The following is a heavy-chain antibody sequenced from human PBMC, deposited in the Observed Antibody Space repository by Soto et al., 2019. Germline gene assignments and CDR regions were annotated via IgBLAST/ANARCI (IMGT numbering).Heavy chain of an antibody. CDR1: GFTYTRYS. Sequence: GGSLRLSCAASGFTYTRYSMNWVRQAPGKGLEWVSSISSTTNYIYYGDSMKGRFTISRDNAKNSLYLEMNSLRAEDTAVYCCARESEDLTSNFDYWGQGTLVTVSS. V-gene: IGHV3-21*06. CDR3: ARESEDLTSNFDY. CDR2: ISSTTNYI. J-gene: IGHJ4*02.